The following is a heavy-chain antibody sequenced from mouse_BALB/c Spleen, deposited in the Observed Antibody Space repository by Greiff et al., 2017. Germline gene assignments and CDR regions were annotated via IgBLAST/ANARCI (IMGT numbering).Heavy chain of an antibody. D-gene: IGHD2-13*01. CDR2: ISSGGSYT. J-gene: IGHJ4*01. Sequence: DVKLVESGGGLVKPGGSLKLSCAASGFTFSSYAMSWVRQTPEKRLEWVATISSGGSYTYYPDSVKGRFTISRDNAKNTLYLQMSSLRSEDTAMYYCARQDGDYRDYYAMDYWGQGTSVTVSS. CDR3: ARQDGDYRDYYAMDY. V-gene: IGHV5-9-3*01. CDR1: GFTFSSYA.